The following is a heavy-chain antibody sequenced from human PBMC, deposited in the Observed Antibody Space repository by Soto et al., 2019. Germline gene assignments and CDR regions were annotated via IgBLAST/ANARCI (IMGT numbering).Heavy chain of an antibody. D-gene: IGHD6-19*01. Sequence: QVQLVQSGAEEKKPGASVKVSCKASGYTFTGYAMHWVRQAPGQRLEWMGWINAGNGNTKYSQKFQGRVTITRDTSATTAYMELTSLRSDDTAVYSCARAVAVAADFDYWGQGTLVTVSS. J-gene: IGHJ4*02. CDR1: GYTFTGYA. CDR3: ARAVAVAADFDY. V-gene: IGHV1-3*05. CDR2: INAGNGNT.